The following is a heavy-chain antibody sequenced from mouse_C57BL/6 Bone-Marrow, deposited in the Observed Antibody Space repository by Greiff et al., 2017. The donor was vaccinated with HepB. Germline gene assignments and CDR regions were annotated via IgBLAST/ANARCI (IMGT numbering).Heavy chain of an antibody. D-gene: IGHD2-2*01. Sequence: EVQLVESGGGLVQPGGSLSLSCAASGFTFTDYYMSWVRQPPGKALEWLGFIRNKANGYTTEYSASVKGRFTISRDNSQSILYLQMNALRAEDSATYYWARYGYDSYWYFDVWGTGTTVTVAS. CDR3: ARYGYDSYWYFDV. J-gene: IGHJ1*03. V-gene: IGHV7-3*01. CDR2: IRNKANGYTT. CDR1: GFTFTDYY.